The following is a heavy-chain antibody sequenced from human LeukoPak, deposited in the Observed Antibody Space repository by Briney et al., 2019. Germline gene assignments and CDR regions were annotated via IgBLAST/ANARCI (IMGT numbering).Heavy chain of an antibody. Sequence: SGPTPVNPTQTLTLTCTFSGFSLTTSAVGVGWIRQPPGKALESPALIYWNDDKRYSPSLKSRLTIAKGTSKNQVVLTMTNMDPVDTATYYWAHRLEDGSGTYSYSFDYWGQGTLVTVSS. CDR1: GFSLTTSAVG. CDR3: AHRLEDGSGTYSYSFDY. CDR2: IYWNDDK. J-gene: IGHJ4*02. D-gene: IGHD3-10*01. V-gene: IGHV2-5*01.